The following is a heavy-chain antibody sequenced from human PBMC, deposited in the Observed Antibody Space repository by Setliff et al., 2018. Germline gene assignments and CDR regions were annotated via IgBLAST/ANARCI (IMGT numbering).Heavy chain of an antibody. V-gene: IGHV4-39*07. CDR2: VSFSGSA. CDR1: GDSISTTTYYY. CDR3: AASRAYTGAVEEWFLPKTFDF. J-gene: IGHJ4*02. Sequence: SETLSLTCTVSGDSISTTTYYYWAWIRQPPGRGLEWVGSVSFSGSAFYNPSLESRVAISSDTSKKQFSLRLSSVTAADTAVYFCAASRAYTGAVEEWFLPKTFDFWGQGSPVTVSS. D-gene: IGHD3-10*01.